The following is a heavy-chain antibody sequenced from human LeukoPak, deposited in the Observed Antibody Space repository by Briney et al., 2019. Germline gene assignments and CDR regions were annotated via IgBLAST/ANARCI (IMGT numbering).Heavy chain of an antibody. CDR2: IYYSGST. J-gene: IGHJ6*02. V-gene: IGHV4-39*01. Sequence: SETLSLTCTVSGGSISSYYWSWIRQPPGKGLEWIGSIYYSGSTYYNPSLKSRVTISVDTSKNQFSLKLSSVTAADTAVYYCARQFVSYALYYYYYYYGMDVWGQGTMVTVSS. D-gene: IGHD2-2*01. CDR1: GGSISSYY. CDR3: ARQFVSYALYYYYYYYGMDV.